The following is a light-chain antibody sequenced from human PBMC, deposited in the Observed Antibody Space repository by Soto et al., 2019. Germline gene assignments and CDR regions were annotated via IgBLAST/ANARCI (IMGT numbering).Light chain of an antibody. CDR2: AAS. V-gene: IGKV1-39*01. Sequence: DLQVTQSPPSLSASLGDRVIITCRASQSVTNSLNWYQQKPGKAPKVLIHAASSLQSGVPSRFSGSGSGTDFTLTISSLQPEDFATYYCQQSHSTPYTFGQGTKLEI. CDR3: QQSHSTPYT. J-gene: IGKJ2*01. CDR1: QSVTNS.